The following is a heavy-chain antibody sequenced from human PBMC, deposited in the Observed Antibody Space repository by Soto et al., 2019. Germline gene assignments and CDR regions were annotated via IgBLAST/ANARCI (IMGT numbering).Heavy chain of an antibody. CDR1: GGTFSSYA. Sequence: SVKVSCKASGGTFSSYAISWVRQAPGQGLEWMGGIIPIFGTAYYAQKFKGRVTITADESTSTAYLELSSLRAEDTAVYYCGKDLVGGPPGYWFDPWGQGTLVTVSS. J-gene: IGHJ5*02. V-gene: IGHV1-69*13. CDR2: IIPIFGTA. D-gene: IGHD3-3*01. CDR3: GKDLVGGPPGYWFDP.